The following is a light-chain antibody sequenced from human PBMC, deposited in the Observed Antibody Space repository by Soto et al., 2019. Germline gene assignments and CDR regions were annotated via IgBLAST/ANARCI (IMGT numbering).Light chain of an antibody. CDR3: QRSRHWTFT. V-gene: IGKV3-11*01. CDR1: QSVNTY. Sequence: EIVWTQAPDTLSLSPGERDTLSCRASQSVNTYLACYQQLPDQAPMLLISDASKRATGIPARCSGSGSGTAVTLTNHRMEPEDGAVYSCQRSRHWTFTFGRGKKVEI. CDR2: DAS. J-gene: IGKJ3*01.